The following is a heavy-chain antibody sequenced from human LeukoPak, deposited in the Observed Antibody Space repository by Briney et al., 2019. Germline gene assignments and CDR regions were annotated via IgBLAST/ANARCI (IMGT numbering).Heavy chain of an antibody. J-gene: IGHJ4*02. CDR2: ISGSGGST. CDR1: GFTFSSYA. D-gene: IGHD3-3*01. CDR3: ASTAWYDFTRLFDY. Sequence: GGSLRFSCAASGFTFSSYAMSWVRQAPGKGLEWVSAISGSGGSTYYADSVKGRFTISRDNSKNTLYLQMNSLRAEDTAVYYCASTAWYDFTRLFDYWGQGTLVTVSS. V-gene: IGHV3-23*01.